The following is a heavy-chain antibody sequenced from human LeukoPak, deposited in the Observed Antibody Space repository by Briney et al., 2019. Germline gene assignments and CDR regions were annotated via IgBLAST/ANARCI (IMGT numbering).Heavy chain of an antibody. Sequence: PGGSLRLSCAASGFTLSSYEMNWVRQAPGKGLEWVSYISSSGSTIYYADSVKGRFTISRDNAKNSLYLQMNSLRAEDTAVYYCATTYYYGSGSYYEELEGHDYWGQGTLVTVSS. CDR3: ATTYYYGSGSYYEELEGHDY. V-gene: IGHV3-48*03. CDR1: GFTLSSYE. D-gene: IGHD3-10*01. CDR2: ISSSGSTI. J-gene: IGHJ4*02.